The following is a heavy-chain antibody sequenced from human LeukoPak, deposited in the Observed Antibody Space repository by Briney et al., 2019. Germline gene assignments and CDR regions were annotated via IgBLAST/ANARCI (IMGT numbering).Heavy chain of an antibody. V-gene: IGHV3-15*01. CDR3: TTGTWIQLWLPDY. Sequence: PGGSLRLSCAASGFTFSNACMTWVRQAPGKGLEWVGHIKSKTDGWTTDFAAPVKGRFTIARDDSKNTLFLQMNSLKTEDTAVYYCTTGTWIQLWLPDYWGQGTLVTVSS. CDR2: IKSKTDGWTT. J-gene: IGHJ4*02. CDR1: GFTFSNAC. D-gene: IGHD5-18*01.